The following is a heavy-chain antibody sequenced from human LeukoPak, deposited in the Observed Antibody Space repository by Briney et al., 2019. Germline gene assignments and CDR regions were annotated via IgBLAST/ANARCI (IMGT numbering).Heavy chain of an antibody. J-gene: IGHJ4*02. D-gene: IGHD3-22*01. CDR1: GFTFSSYW. V-gene: IGHV3-74*01. Sequence: GGSLRLSCAASGFTFSSYWMHWVRQAPGKGLVWVSRINSDGSSTTYADSVKGRFTISRDNAKNTLYLQMNSLRAEDTAMYYCARQYSYDSSGYYPWDYWGQGTLVTVSS. CDR3: ARQYSYDSSGYYPWDY. CDR2: INSDGSST.